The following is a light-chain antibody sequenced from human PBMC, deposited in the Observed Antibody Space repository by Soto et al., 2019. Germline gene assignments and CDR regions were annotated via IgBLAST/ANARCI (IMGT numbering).Light chain of an antibody. CDR2: DDS. V-gene: IGLV3-21*02. CDR1: NIGSKS. J-gene: IGLJ2*01. CDR3: QVRDNSNNQAV. Sequence: SYALTQPPSVSVAPGQPARITCGGNNIGSKSVHWYQQKPGRAPVLVVYDDSDRPSGIPERFSGSNSGNTATLSISRVEAGDEADYYCQVRDNSNNQAVFGGGTQLTVL.